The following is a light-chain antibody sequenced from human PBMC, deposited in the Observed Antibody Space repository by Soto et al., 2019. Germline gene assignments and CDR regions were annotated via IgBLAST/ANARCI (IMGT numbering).Light chain of an antibody. CDR3: QQSSRTPWT. J-gene: IGKJ1*01. CDR1: QSISSY. CDR2: TAS. V-gene: IGKV1-39*01. Sequence: DIQMTQSPSSLSASVGDRVTITCRASQSISSYVNWYQQKPGKAPNPLIHTASSLQRGVPSRFSGSGSGTEFTLTISSLQPEDFATYFCQQSSRTPWTFGQGTKVEIK.